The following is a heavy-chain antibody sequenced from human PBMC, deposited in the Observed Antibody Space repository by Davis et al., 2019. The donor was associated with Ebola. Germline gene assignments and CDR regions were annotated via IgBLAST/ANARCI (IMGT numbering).Heavy chain of an antibody. CDR3: AKDRGSGSYWGRGDY. J-gene: IGHJ4*02. CDR2: ISCSGGST. CDR1: GFTFSSYA. D-gene: IGHD1-26*01. Sequence: GESLKISCAASGFTFSSYAMSWVRQAPGKGLEWVSAISCSGGSTYYADSVKGRFTISRHNSKNTLYLQMNSLRAEDTAVYYCAKDRGSGSYWGRGDYWGQGTLVTVSS. V-gene: IGHV3-23*01.